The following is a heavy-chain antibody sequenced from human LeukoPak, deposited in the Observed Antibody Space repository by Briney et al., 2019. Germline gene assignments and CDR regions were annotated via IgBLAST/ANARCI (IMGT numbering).Heavy chain of an antibody. Sequence: PSETLSLTCAVYGGSFSGYYWSWIRQPPGKGLEWIGEINHSGSTNYNPSLKSRVTISVDTSKNQFSLKLSSVTAADTAVYYCAKGDFWSGYYAPMDVWGKGTTVTVSS. D-gene: IGHD3-3*01. V-gene: IGHV4-34*01. CDR2: INHSGST. J-gene: IGHJ6*03. CDR1: GGSFSGYY. CDR3: AKGDFWSGYYAPMDV.